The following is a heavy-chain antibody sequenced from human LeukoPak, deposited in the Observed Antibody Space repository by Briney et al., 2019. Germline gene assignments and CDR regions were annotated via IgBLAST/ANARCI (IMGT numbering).Heavy chain of an antibody. CDR2: ISYIGST. CDR3: ARIAATGGFDW. Sequence: PSETLSLTCTVSGGSLSTHYWSWIRQPPGKGLEWIGYISYIGSTNYNPSLKSRLTISVDTSKNQFSLKLSSVTAADTAVYYCARIAATGGFDWWGQGTLVTVSS. J-gene: IGHJ4*02. CDR1: GGSLSTHY. D-gene: IGHD6-13*01. V-gene: IGHV4-59*08.